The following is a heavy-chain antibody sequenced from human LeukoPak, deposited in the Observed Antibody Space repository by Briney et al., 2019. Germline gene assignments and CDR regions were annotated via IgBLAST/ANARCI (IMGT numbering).Heavy chain of an antibody. CDR3: ARGFRSSPIDY. D-gene: IGHD1-26*01. J-gene: IGHJ4*02. Sequence: ASVKVSCKASVYTFTSYGISWVRKAPGQGLKCMGWISAYNVNTNYAQKLQGRVTMTTDTSTSTAYMEPRSLISDDTAVYYCARGFRSSPIDYWGQGTLVTFSS. CDR1: VYTFTSYG. V-gene: IGHV1-18*01. CDR2: ISAYNVNT.